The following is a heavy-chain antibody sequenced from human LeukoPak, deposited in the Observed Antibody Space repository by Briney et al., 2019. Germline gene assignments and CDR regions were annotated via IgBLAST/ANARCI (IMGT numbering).Heavy chain of an antibody. CDR2: IHHGGST. CDR3: ARQDYYDFYFEY. D-gene: IGHD3-22*01. V-gene: IGHV4-38-2*01. CDR1: GYSISSGYY. J-gene: IGHJ4*02. Sequence: KPSETLSLTCAVSGYSISSGYYWGWIRQPPGQGLECIGSIHHGGSTYYNSSLKSRVTISVDTSKNQFSLKLSSVTAADTAVYYCARQDYYDFYFEYWGQGTLVTVPS.